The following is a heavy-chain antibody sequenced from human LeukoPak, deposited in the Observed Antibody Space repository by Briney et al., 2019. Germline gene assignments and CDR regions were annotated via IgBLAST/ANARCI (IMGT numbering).Heavy chain of an antibody. CDR2: IYHSGST. Sequence: SETLSLTCTVSGGSISSGYYWGWIRQPPGKGLEWIGSIYHSGSTYYNPSLKSRVTISVDTSKNQFSLKLSSVTAADTAVYYCARGSNYYDSSGYALYAFDIWGQGTMVTVSS. J-gene: IGHJ3*02. D-gene: IGHD3-22*01. CDR1: GGSISSGYY. CDR3: ARGSNYYDSSGYALYAFDI. V-gene: IGHV4-38-2*02.